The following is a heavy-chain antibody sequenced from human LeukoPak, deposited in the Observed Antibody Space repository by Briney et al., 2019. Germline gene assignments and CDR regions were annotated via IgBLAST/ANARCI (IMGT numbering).Heavy chain of an antibody. CDR3: ARGYPSSSWFEDYYYMDV. D-gene: IGHD6-13*01. CDR2: ISAYNGNT. Sequence: GASVKVSCKTSGYTFTNYGITWVRQAPGHGLEWMGWISAYNGNTNYAQKLQGRVTMTTDTSTSTAYMELRSLRSDDTAVYYCARGYPSSSWFEDYYYMDVWGKGTTVTVSS. CDR1: GYTFTNYG. J-gene: IGHJ6*03. V-gene: IGHV1-18*01.